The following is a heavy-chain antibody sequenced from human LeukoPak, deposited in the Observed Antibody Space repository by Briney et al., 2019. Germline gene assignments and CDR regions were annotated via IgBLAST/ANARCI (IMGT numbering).Heavy chain of an antibody. CDR1: GYTFTSYY. CDR3: ARGRIVGATWFDP. J-gene: IGHJ5*02. V-gene: IGHV1-46*01. Sequence: ASVKASCKASGYTFTSYYMHWVRQAPGQGLEWMGIINPSGGSTSYATKFQGRVNMTRDTSRGAVYMALSSLRSEDAAVYYCARGRIVGATWFDPWGQGTLVTVSS. CDR2: INPSGGST. D-gene: IGHD1-26*01.